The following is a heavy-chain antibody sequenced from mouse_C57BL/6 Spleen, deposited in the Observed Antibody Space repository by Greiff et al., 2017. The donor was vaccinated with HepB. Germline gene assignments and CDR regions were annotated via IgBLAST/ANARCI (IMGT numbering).Heavy chain of an antibody. CDR1: GFNIKDYY. Sequence: VQLQQSGAELVRPGASVKLSCTASGFNIKDYYMHWVKQRPEQGLEWIGRIDPEDGDTEYAPKFQGKATMTADTSSNTSYLQLSSLTSEDTAVYYCTQINYRAWFAYWGQGTLVTVSA. V-gene: IGHV14-1*01. D-gene: IGHD2-1*01. J-gene: IGHJ3*01. CDR3: TQINYRAWFAY. CDR2: IDPEDGDT.